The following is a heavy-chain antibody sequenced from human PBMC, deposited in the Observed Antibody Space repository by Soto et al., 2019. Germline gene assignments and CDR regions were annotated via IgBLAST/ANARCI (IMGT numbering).Heavy chain of an antibody. V-gene: IGHV1-69*08. CDR3: ARDGDMDV. J-gene: IGHJ6*02. CDR1: GGTFSSYT. D-gene: IGHD7-27*01. Sequence: QVQLVQSGAEVKKPGSSVKVSCKASGGTFSSYTISWVRQAPGQGLEWMGRIIPILGIANYAQKCQGKVTMTEDKSTGTPRMEVRRLRSEDAAVYYCARDGDMDVVGQGTTVTGSS. CDR2: IIPILGIA.